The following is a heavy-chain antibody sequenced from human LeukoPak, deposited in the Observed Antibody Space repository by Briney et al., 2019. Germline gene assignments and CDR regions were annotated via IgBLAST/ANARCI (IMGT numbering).Heavy chain of an antibody. J-gene: IGHJ6*03. CDR1: GFTFSSYW. CDR3: ARVGATRTLYYYYYYMDV. V-gene: IGHV3-74*01. Sequence: GGSLRLSCAASGFTFSSYWMHWVRQAPGKGLVWVSRINSDGSSTSYADSVKGRFTISRDNAKNTLYLQMNSLRAEDTAVYYCARVGATRTLYYYYYYMDVWGKGTTVTVSS. D-gene: IGHD1-26*01. CDR2: INSDGSST.